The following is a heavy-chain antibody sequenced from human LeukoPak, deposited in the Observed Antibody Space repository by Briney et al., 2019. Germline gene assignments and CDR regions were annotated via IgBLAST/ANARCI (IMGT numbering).Heavy chain of an antibody. D-gene: IGHD3-22*01. CDR2: IKSDGST. CDR1: GFTFSTYW. CDR3: ARAPSEIGGYYPEYFRH. Sequence: GRSLRPSCAAAGFTFSTYWMDSVRQAPGKWLVWVSRIKSDGSTNSADSVKGRFTISRDNANNTLSLQMNRLRPEDTSVYYCARAPSEIGGYYPEYFRHWGQGTLVTVSS. J-gene: IGHJ1*01. V-gene: IGHV3-74*01.